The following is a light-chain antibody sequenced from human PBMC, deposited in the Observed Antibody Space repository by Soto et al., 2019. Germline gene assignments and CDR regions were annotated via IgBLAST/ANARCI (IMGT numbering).Light chain of an antibody. CDR2: GAS. V-gene: IGKV3-20*01. CDR1: QSISSNF. J-gene: IGKJ4*01. CDR3: QQYGSSPLT. Sequence: EIVLTQSPATLSLSPGERATLSCRASQSISSNFLAWYRQKPGQAPRLLIFGASNRATGIPAKFSGSGSGTHLTLTISRLEPEDFAVYFCQQYGSSPLTFGGGTKVDIK.